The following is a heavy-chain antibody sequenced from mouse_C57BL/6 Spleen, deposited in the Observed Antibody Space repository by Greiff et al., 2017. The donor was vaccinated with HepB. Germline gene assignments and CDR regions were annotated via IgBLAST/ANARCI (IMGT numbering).Heavy chain of an antibody. CDR2: IDPENGDT. Sequence: VQLQQSGAELVRPGASVKLSCTASGFNIKDDYMHWVKQRPEQGLEWIGWIDPENGDTEYASKFQGKATITADTSSNTAYLQRSSLTSEDTAVYYCTTRDGNFFAYWGQGTLVTVSA. V-gene: IGHV14-4*01. CDR3: TTRDGNFFAY. CDR1: GFNIKDDY. D-gene: IGHD2-1*01. J-gene: IGHJ3*01.